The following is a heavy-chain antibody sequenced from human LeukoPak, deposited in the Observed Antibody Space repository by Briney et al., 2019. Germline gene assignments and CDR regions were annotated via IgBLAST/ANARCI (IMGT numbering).Heavy chain of an antibody. CDR1: GYTFTSYG. Sequence: ASVKVSCKASGYTFTSYGISWVRQAPGQGLEWMGWISAYNGNTNYAQKLQGRVTMTTDTSTSTAYMELRSLRSEDTAVYYCARDRIRGWQQPLDLWGQGTLVTVSS. V-gene: IGHV1-18*01. CDR3: ARDRIRGWQQPLDL. J-gene: IGHJ5*02. D-gene: IGHD6-13*01. CDR2: ISAYNGNT.